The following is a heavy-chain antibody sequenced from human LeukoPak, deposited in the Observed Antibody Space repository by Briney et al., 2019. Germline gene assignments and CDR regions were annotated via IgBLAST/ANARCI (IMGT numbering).Heavy chain of an antibody. CDR2: IYYSGNT. J-gene: IGHJ1*01. V-gene: IGHV4-39*01. Sequence: TSETLSLTCTVSGGSISSSSYYWGWIRQPPGKGLEWIGGIYYSGNTYYSPSLKSRVTISVDTSKNLFSLKLSSVTAADTAVYYCARQSKGITVITDFQHWGQGTLVTVSS. CDR3: ARQSKGITVITDFQH. CDR1: GGSISSSSYY. D-gene: IGHD6-19*01.